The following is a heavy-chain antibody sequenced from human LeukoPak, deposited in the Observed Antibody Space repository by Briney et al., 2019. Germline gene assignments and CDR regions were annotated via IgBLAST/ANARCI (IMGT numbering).Heavy chain of an antibody. J-gene: IGHJ4*02. CDR3: GKGPLTHYDFWSGYYR. V-gene: IGHV3-23*01. D-gene: IGHD3-3*01. CDR2: ISGSGDNT. CDR1: GFTFSNSA. Sequence: GGSLRLSCAASGFTFSNSAMNWVRQAPGKGLEWVSSISGSGDNTYYADSVKGRFTISRDNSKNTLYLQMNSLRADDTAIYFCGKGPLTHYDFWSGYYRWGQGSLVTVSS.